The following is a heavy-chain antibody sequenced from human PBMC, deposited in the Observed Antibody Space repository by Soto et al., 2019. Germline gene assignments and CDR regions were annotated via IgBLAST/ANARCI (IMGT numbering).Heavy chain of an antibody. J-gene: IGHJ4*02. Sequence: EVQLLESGGGLVRPGGSLRLSCAASGFTFSSYAMSWVRQAPGKGLEWVSTISGSDGRTYSTDSVKGRFTISRDNSRNTAYLQMNSLRVEDTAVYYCAKGVSQYTPLALFDYWGRGPLVTVSS. CDR3: AKGVSQYTPLALFDY. CDR2: ISGSDGRT. V-gene: IGHV3-23*01. CDR1: GFTFSSYA. D-gene: IGHD5-18*01.